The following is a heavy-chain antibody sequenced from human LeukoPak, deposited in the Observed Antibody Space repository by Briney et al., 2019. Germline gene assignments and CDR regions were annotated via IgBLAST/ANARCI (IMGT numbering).Heavy chain of an antibody. J-gene: IGHJ4*02. CDR1: GGSISSHY. V-gene: IGHV4-59*11. CDR3: ARFGRYYFDY. Sequence: SETLSLTCTVSGGSISSHYWSWIRQPPGKGLEWIGYVCDSGRTNYNPSLKSRVTMSEDTSKNQFSLKLSSVTAADTAVYYCARFGRYYFDYWGQGILVTVSS. CDR2: VCDSGRT. D-gene: IGHD3-16*01.